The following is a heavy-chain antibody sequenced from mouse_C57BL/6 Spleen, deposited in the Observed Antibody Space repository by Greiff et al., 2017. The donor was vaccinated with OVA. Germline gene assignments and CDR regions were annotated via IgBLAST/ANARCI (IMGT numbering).Heavy chain of an antibody. CDR2: IDPENGDT. Sequence: EVKLMESGAELVRPGASVKLSCTASGFNIKDDYMHWVKQRPEQGLEWIGWIDPENGDTEYASKFQGKATITADTSSNTAYLQLSSLTSEDTAVYYCTQLGEGFFAYWGQGTLVTVSA. CDR3: TQLGEGFFAY. CDR1: GFNIKDDY. D-gene: IGHD4-1*02. J-gene: IGHJ3*01. V-gene: IGHV14-4*01.